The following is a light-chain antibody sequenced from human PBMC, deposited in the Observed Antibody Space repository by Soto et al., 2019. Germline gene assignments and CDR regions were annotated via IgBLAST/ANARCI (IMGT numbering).Light chain of an antibody. CDR3: QQYGGGPWT. CDR2: AAY. J-gene: IGKJ1*01. CDR1: QSVPNNY. V-gene: IGKV3-20*01. Sequence: EIVLTQSPDTLSLSPGERATISCRASQSVPNNYLAWYLQKPGQAPKVLIYAAYNRATGIPDRFSGSGSGNDFNLTIRRLEPEDFAVFYCQQYGGGPWTFGQGTKVESK.